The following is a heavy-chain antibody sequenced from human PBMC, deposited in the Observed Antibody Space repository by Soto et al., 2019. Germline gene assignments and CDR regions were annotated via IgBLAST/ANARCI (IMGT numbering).Heavy chain of an antibody. J-gene: IGHJ4*02. CDR3: AAGFPPDY. V-gene: IGHV3-7*01. CDR2: INGDGSEE. D-gene: IGHD3-10*01. Sequence: EVQLAESGGVLVQPGGSLIVSCAASGFTFSSSWMNWVRQAPGKGLEWVANINGDGSEEYYVDSVRGRFTISRDNAKKSLFLQMNSLRAEDTAVYYCAAGFPPDYWGQGTLVTVSS. CDR1: GFTFSSSW.